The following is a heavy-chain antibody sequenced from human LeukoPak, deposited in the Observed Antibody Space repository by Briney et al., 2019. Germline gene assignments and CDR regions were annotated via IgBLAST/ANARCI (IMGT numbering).Heavy chain of an antibody. CDR3: ARVQIVVNDYFDY. CDR1: GFRFSSYS. V-gene: IGHV3-21*01. J-gene: IGHJ4*02. D-gene: IGHD2-2*01. Sequence: GGSLRLSCTASGFRFSSYSMNWVRQAPGKGLEWVSSMSISSDYIYYVDSVKGRFTISRDNAKNSLYLQMNSLRAEDTAVYYCARVQIVVNDYFDYWGQGTLVTVSS. CDR2: MSISSDYI.